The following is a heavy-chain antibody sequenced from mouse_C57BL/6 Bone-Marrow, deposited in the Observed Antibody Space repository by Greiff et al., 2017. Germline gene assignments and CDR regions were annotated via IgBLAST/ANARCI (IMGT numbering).Heavy chain of an antibody. CDR3: ASYYYGSSYDAMDY. D-gene: IGHD1-1*01. CDR1: GYTFTDYY. J-gene: IGHJ4*01. V-gene: IGHV1-19*01. Sequence: LVESGASVKMSCKASGYTFTDYYMNWVKQSHGKSLEWIGVINPYNGGTSYNQKFKGKATLTVDKSSSTAYMELNSLTSEDSAVYYCASYYYGSSYDAMDYWGQGTSVTVSA. CDR2: INPYNGGT.